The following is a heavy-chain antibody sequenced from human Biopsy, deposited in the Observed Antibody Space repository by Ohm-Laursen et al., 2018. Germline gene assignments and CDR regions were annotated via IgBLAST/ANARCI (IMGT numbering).Heavy chain of an antibody. CDR1: GGDINNYY. CDR3: ASVVLGPTNDAFDL. J-gene: IGHJ3*01. D-gene: IGHD3-22*01. V-gene: IGHV4-4*07. CDR2: IYPGGST. Sequence: SDTLSLTCTVSGGDINNYYWSWIRQPAGKGLEWIGRIYPGGSTNYNPSLKSRVTMSVVTSKKQLSLRLRSVTAADTAMYYCASVVLGPTNDAFDLWGQGTMGVGSS.